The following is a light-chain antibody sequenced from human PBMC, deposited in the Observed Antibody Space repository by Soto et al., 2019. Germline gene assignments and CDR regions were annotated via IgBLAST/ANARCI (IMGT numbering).Light chain of an antibody. CDR3: ATWDSSLSAVV. J-gene: IGLJ2*01. V-gene: IGLV1-51*01. CDR2: DNY. CDR1: SSNIGNNY. Sequence: QSLLTQPPSVSATPGQQVTISCSGSSSNIGNNYVSWYQQLPGTAPKLLIYDNYKRPSGIPDRFSGSKSGTSATLGITGLQTGDEADYYCATWDSSLSAVVVGGGTKLTVL.